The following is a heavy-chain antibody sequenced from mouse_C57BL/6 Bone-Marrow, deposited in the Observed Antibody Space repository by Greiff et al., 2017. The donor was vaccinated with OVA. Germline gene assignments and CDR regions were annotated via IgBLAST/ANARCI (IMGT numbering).Heavy chain of an antibody. J-gene: IGHJ3*01. D-gene: IGHD2-4*01. V-gene: IGHV1-80*01. CDR1: GYAFSSYW. CDR2: IYPGDGDT. Sequence: QVQLKEPGAELVKPGASVKISCKASGYAFSSYWMNGVKQRPGKGLEWIGQIYPGDGDTNYNGKFKGKATLTADKSSSTAYMQLSSLTSEDSAVYFCARGDDWAWFAYWGQGTLVTVSA. CDR3: ARGDDWAWFAY.